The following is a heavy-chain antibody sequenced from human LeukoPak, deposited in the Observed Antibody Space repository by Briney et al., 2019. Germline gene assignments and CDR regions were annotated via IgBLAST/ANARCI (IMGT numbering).Heavy chain of an antibody. D-gene: IGHD6-19*01. J-gene: IGHJ6*02. CDR2: INPSGGNT. CDR3: ARGISTGWYYYYYGMDV. V-gene: IGHV1-46*01. Sequence: ASVKVSCKASGYTFISYRIHWVRQAPGQGLEWMGIINPSGGNTTYAQKFQGRVTMTRDTSTSTVYMALNSLTSDDTAVYYCARGISTGWYYYYYGMDVWGQGTTVTVSS. CDR1: GYTFISYR.